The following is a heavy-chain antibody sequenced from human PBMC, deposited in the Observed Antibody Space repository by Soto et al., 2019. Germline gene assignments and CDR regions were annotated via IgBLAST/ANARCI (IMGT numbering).Heavy chain of an antibody. D-gene: IGHD5-18*01. V-gene: IGHV4-31*03. CDR2: IYYSGST. CDR1: GGSISSGGYY. CDR3: ARGGYSYAAFDY. Sequence: PSETLSLTCTVSGGSISSGGYYWSWIRQHPGKGLERIGYIYYSGSTYYNPSLKSRVTISVDTSKNQFSLMSSAVTAADTAVNYCARGGYSYAAFDYWGQGTMVTVYS. J-gene: IGHJ4*02.